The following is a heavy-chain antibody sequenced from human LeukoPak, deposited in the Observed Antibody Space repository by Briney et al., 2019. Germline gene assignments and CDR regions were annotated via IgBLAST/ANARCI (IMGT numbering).Heavy chain of an antibody. D-gene: IGHD4-17*01. J-gene: IGHJ4*02. Sequence: GGSLGLSCAASAFTFNTNPMAWVRQAPGKGLEGVSLISDSGGRTYYADSVKGRFTISRDNSKNTLFLQMSSLGVEDTAIYYCAKERQTTTAFDSWGQGTLVTVSS. V-gene: IGHV3-23*01. CDR2: ISDSGGRT. CDR3: AKERQTTTAFDS. CDR1: AFTFNTNP.